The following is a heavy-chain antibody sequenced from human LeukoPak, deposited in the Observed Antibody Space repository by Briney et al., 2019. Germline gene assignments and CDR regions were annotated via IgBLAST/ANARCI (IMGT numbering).Heavy chain of an antibody. J-gene: IGHJ3*02. CDR1: GFTFSSYA. CDR3: AKDRSYGSGSYWFWSDAFDI. CDR2: ISGSGGST. Sequence: GGSLRLSCAASGFTFSSYAMSWVRQAPGKGLEWVSAISGSGGSTYYADSVKGRFTISRDNSKNTLYLQMNSPRAEDTAVYYCAKDRSYGSGSYWFWSDAFDIWGQGTMVTVSS. V-gene: IGHV3-23*01. D-gene: IGHD3-10*01.